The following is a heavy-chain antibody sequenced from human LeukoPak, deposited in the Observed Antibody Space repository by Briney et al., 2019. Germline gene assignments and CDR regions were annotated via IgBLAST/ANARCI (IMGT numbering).Heavy chain of an antibody. J-gene: IGHJ4*02. D-gene: IGHD3-22*01. CDR2: INAGNGNT. Sequence: ASVKVSCKASGYTFTSYAMHWVRQAPGQRLEWMGWINAGNGNTKYSQEFQGRVTITRDTSASTAYMELSSLRSEDMAVYYCARDGYYYDSSGYYPYWGQGTLVTVSS. CDR3: ARDGYYYDSSGYYPY. CDR1: GYTFTSYA. V-gene: IGHV1-3*03.